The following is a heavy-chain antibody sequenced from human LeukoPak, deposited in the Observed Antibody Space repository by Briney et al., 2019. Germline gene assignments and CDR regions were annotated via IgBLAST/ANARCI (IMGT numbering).Heavy chain of an antibody. CDR1: GFTFSSYA. CDR2: ISYDGSNK. D-gene: IGHD2-2*01. Sequence: PGRSLRLSCAASGFTFSSYAMRWVRQAPGKGLEWVAVISYDGSNKYYANSVKGRFTISRDNSKNTLYLQMNSLRAEDTAVYYCAKVAGYCSSTNCLDYFYMDVWGTGTTVTVSS. V-gene: IGHV3-30-3*01. J-gene: IGHJ6*03. CDR3: AKVAGYCSSTNCLDYFYMDV.